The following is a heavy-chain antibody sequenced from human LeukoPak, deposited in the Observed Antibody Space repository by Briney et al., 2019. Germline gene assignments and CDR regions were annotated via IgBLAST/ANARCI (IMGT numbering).Heavy chain of an antibody. Sequence: ASQTLSLTCTVSGGSISSAGYYWSWIRQHPGKGLEWIGYIYYSGSTYYNPSLKSRVTISIDASKNQFSLKLRSVTAADTAVYYCARDFMFASRVWLDPWGQGTLVTVSS. CDR2: IYYSGST. J-gene: IGHJ5*02. V-gene: IGHV4-31*03. CDR3: ARDFMFASRVWLDP. CDR1: GGSISSAGYY. D-gene: IGHD3-10*02.